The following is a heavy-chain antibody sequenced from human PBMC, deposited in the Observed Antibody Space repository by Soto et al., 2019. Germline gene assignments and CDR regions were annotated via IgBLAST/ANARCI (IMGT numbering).Heavy chain of an antibody. Sequence: PSETLSLTDTVSGASVNGGIFYWTWIRQPPGKGLEWIGHLYYSGITNYNPSLKSRVAISVDTTKNQFSLKMGSVTAADTAVYYCAREGWNYYYGMDVWGQGTTVTVS. CDR2: LYYSGIT. CDR1: GASVNGGIFY. CDR3: AREGWNYYYGMDV. V-gene: IGHV4-61*01. J-gene: IGHJ6*02. D-gene: IGHD3-3*01.